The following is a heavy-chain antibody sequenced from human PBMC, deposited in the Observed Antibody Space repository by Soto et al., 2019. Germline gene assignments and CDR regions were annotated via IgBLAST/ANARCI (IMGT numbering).Heavy chain of an antibody. D-gene: IGHD2-21*02. CDR3: ARHHDVVVTASPFDY. V-gene: IGHV5-51*01. Sequence: PGESLKISCQGSGYSFTSYWIGWVRQMPGKGLEWMGIIYPGDSDTRYSPSFQGQVTISADKSISTAYLQWSSLKASDTAMYYCARHHDVVVTASPFDYWGQGTLVTVSS. CDR2: IYPGDSDT. CDR1: GYSFTSYW. J-gene: IGHJ4*02.